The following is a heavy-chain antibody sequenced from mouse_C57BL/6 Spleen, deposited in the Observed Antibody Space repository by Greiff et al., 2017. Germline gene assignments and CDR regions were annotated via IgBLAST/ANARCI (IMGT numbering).Heavy chain of an antibody. V-gene: IGHV5-4*03. CDR1: GFTFSSYA. Sequence: EVKVEESGGGLVKPGGSLKLSCAASGFTFSSYAMSWVRQTPEKRLEWVATISDGGSYTYYPDNVKGRFTISRDNAKNNLYLQMSHLKSEDTAMYYCVGRWAYWGQGTLVTVSA. CDR3: VGRWAY. CDR2: ISDGGSYT. J-gene: IGHJ3*01.